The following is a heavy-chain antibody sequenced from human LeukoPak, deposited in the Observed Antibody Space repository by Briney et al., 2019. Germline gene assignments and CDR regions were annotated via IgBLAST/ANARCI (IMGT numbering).Heavy chain of an antibody. Sequence: GGSLRLSCAASGFTFSRHGMHWVRQAPDKGLEWVAFIRYDGSDKYYADSVKGRFTISRDNSKNTLYLQMNSLRAEDTAVYYCAQGGFWSGYSVDPWGQGTLVTVSS. V-gene: IGHV3-30*02. CDR3: AQGGFWSGYSVDP. CDR2: IRYDGSDK. CDR1: GFTFSRHG. D-gene: IGHD3-3*01. J-gene: IGHJ5*02.